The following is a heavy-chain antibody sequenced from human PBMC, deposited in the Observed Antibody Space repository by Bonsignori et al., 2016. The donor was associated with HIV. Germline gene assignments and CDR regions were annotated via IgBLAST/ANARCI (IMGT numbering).Heavy chain of an antibody. Sequence: WVRQAPGQGLEWMGWMNPNSGNTGYAQKFQGRVTMTRNTSISTAYMELSSLRSEDTAVYYCARGGWPGDFDYWGQGTLVTVSS. CDR2: MNPNSGNT. CDR3: ARGGWPGDFDY. D-gene: IGHD1-1*01. J-gene: IGHJ4*02. V-gene: IGHV1-8*01.